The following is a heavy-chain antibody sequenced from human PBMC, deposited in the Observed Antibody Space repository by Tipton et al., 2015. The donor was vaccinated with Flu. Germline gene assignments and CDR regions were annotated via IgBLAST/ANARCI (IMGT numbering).Heavy chain of an antibody. Sequence: QVQLVQSGAEVKKPGASVKVSCKASGYSFTNYGISWVRQAPGQGLEWMGWISPYSGDTNFAQRLQDRVTMTTDSSTTTAYMELRSLKSDDTALYFCARGRQEDAFDIWGQGTMVTVSS. CDR1: GYSFTNYG. D-gene: IGHD6-25*01. CDR3: ARGRQEDAFDI. V-gene: IGHV1-18*01. CDR2: ISPYSGDT. J-gene: IGHJ3*02.